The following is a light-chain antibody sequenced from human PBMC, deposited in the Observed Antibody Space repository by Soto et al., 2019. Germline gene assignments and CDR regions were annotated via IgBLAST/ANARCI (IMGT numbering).Light chain of an antibody. CDR2: EVS. V-gene: IGLV2-18*02. CDR1: SSDVGSYNR. Sequence: QSALTQPPSESGSPGQSVTISCTGTSSDVGSYNRVSWYQQPPGTAPKLMIYEVSDRPSGVPDRFSGSKSGNTASLTISGLQAEDEADYYCSSYTSSSTYVFGTGTKSPS. CDR3: SSYTSSSTYV. J-gene: IGLJ1*01.